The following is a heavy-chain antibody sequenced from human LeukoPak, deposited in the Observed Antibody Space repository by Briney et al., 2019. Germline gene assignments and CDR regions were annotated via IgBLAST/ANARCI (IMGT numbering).Heavy chain of an antibody. D-gene: IGHD3-3*01. J-gene: IGHJ4*02. V-gene: IGHV1-8*03. CDR3: ARTYYDFWSGYVLLTKQYYFDY. Sequence: ASVKVSCKASGYTFTNYGISWVRQAPGQGLEWMGWMNPNSGNTGYAQKFQGRVTITRNTSISTAYMELSSLRSEDTAVYYCARTYYDFWSGYVLLTKQYYFDYWGQGTLVTVSS. CDR2: MNPNSGNT. CDR1: GYTFTNYG.